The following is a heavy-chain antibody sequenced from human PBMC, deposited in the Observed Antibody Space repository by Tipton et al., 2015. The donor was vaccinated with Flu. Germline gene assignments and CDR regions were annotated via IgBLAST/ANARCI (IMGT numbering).Heavy chain of an antibody. CDR3: AKQKAGRFLYWSVPFDI. CDR2: ISWDSDEI. J-gene: IGHJ3*02. V-gene: IGHV3-9*01. CDR1: GFTFSIYA. D-gene: IGHD3/OR15-3a*01. Sequence: QLVQSGGGLVQPGGSLRLSCAASGFTFSIYAMTWVRQGPGKGLEWVSGISWDSDEIRYADSVRGRLTISRDNAKRSVQLQMNSLRVEDTALYYCAKQKAGRFLYWSVPFDIWGQGTMLTVSS.